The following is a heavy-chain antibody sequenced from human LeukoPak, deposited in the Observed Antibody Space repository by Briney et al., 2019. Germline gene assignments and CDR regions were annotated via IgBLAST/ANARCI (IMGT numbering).Heavy chain of an antibody. Sequence: SETLSLTCTVSGDSITSSHWRWIRQPPGKGLEWIGCVYYNGSTTYNPSLKSRLTISVDTSKNQFSLKLSSVAAADTAVYFCARGSGFRGSVLNYGFDYWGHGTLVTVSS. J-gene: IGHJ4*01. CDR3: ARGSGFRGSVLNYGFDY. CDR2: VYYNGST. V-gene: IGHV4-59*01. D-gene: IGHD3-10*01. CDR1: GDSITSSH.